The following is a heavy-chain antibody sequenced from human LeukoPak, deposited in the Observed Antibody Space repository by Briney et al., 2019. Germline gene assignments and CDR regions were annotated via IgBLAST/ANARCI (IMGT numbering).Heavy chain of an antibody. CDR3: AREGTVTTLDY. V-gene: IGHV3-7*01. J-gene: IGHJ4*02. CDR2: IKQDGSEK. CDR1: GFTFSSYS. Sequence: PGGSLRLSCAASGFTFSSYSMNWVRQAPGKGLEWVANIKQDGSEKYYVDSVKGRFTISRDNAKNSLYLQMNSLRAEDTAVYYCAREGTVTTLDYWGQGTLVTVSS. D-gene: IGHD4-17*01.